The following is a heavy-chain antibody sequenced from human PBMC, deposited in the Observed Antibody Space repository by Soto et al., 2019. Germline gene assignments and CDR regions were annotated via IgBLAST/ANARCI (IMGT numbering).Heavy chain of an antibody. CDR1: GASVSSAEHY. Sequence: QVQLQESGPGLVKASQTLSLTCTLSGASVSSAEHYWIWIRQPPGQGLEWIGYTYYSGGSYYNASLQRRVSISVDTSQNQFSLKLTSVTAADPAVYYCARLSGYDTAGAADKWGPGILVSVSS. CDR2: TYYSGGS. D-gene: IGHD5-12*01. J-gene: IGHJ4*02. CDR3: ARLSGYDTAGAADK. V-gene: IGHV4-30-4*01.